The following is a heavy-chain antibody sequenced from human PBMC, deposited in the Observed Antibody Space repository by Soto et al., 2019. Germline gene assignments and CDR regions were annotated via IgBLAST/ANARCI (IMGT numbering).Heavy chain of an antibody. D-gene: IGHD3-9*01. CDR1: GYSFTSYW. Sequence: GESLKISCKGSGYSFTSYWISWVRQMPGKGLERMGRIDPSDSYTNYSPSFQGHVTISADKSISTAYLQWSSLKASDTAMYYCARRGKTPYYDILTGHYGMDVWGQGTTVTVSS. CDR3: ARRGKTPYYDILTGHYGMDV. V-gene: IGHV5-10-1*01. CDR2: IDPSDSYT. J-gene: IGHJ6*02.